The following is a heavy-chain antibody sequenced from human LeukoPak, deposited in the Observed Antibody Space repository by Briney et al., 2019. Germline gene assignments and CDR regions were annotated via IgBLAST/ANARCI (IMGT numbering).Heavy chain of an antibody. V-gene: IGHV4-39*07. CDR3: ARVTGYMIEDYFDY. D-gene: IGHD3-22*01. Sequence: SETLSLTCTVSGGSMSSSSYYWGWIRQPPGKGLEWIVSIYYSGSTYYNPSLKSRVTISVDTSKNQFSLKLRSVTAADTAVYYCARVTGYMIEDYFDYWGQGTLVTVSS. CDR1: GGSMSSSSYY. J-gene: IGHJ4*02. CDR2: IYYSGST.